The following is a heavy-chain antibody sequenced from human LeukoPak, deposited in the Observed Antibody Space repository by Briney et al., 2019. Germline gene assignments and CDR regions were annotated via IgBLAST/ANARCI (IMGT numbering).Heavy chain of an antibody. D-gene: IGHD1-26*01. CDR2: INHSGST. CDR1: GGSFSGYY. Sequence: SETLSLTCAVYGGSFSGYYWSWIRQPPGKGLEWIGEINHSGSTNYNPSLKSRVTISVDTSKNQFSLKLSSVTAADTAFYYCASQGHHGKIVGTTLSYFYMDVWGKGTTVTVSS. CDR3: ASQGHHGKIVGTTLSYFYMDV. J-gene: IGHJ6*03. V-gene: IGHV4-34*01.